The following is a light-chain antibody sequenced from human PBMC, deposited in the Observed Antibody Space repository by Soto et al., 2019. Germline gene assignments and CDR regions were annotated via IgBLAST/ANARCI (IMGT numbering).Light chain of an antibody. CDR1: QSITTW. Sequence: DIQMTQSPSTLSASVGDRVTITCRASQSITTWLAWYQQKPGKASTLLIYKASSFESGAPSRFSGSGSGTEFTLSLSSLQPDDFATYYCQQYHSSPYTFGQGTKLEIK. CDR2: KAS. CDR3: QQYHSSPYT. J-gene: IGKJ2*01. V-gene: IGKV1-5*03.